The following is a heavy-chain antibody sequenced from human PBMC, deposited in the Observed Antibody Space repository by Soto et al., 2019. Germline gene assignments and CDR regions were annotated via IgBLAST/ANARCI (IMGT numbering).Heavy chain of an antibody. D-gene: IGHD3-3*01. V-gene: IGHV3-23*01. CDR3: ARWSYLDY. CDR2: ISGSDGKT. Sequence: LRLSWAASGFSFGSYALSWVRQAPGKGLEWVSTISGSDGKTFYADSVKGRFSISRDTSQSTLYLQMNSLRADDTAMYYCARWSYLDYWGQGTRVTVSS. J-gene: IGHJ4*02. CDR1: GFSFGSYA.